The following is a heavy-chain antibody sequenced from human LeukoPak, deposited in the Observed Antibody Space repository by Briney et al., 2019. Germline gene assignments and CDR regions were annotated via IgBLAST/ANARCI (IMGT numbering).Heavy chain of an antibody. Sequence: ASVKVSCKASGYTFTGYYMHWVRQAPGQGLEWMGWINPNSGGTNYAQKFQGRVTMTRDTSISTAYMELSRLRSDDTAVYYCARVIEVAAAGHNNWFDPWGQGTRVTVSS. D-gene: IGHD6-13*01. J-gene: IGHJ5*02. CDR3: ARVIEVAAAGHNNWFDP. CDR2: INPNSGGT. V-gene: IGHV1-2*02. CDR1: GYTFTGYY.